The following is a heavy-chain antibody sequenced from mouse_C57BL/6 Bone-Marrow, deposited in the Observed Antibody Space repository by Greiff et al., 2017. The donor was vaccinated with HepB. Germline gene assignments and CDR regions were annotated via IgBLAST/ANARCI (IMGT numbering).Heavy chain of an antibody. V-gene: IGHV1-69*01. D-gene: IGHD2-3*01. CDR3: AQGAPDGYYEFAY. CDR2: IDPSDSYT. CDR1: GYTFTSYW. Sequence: QVQLQQPGAELVMPGASVKLSCKASGYTFTSYWMHWVKQRPGQGLEWIGEIDPSDSYTNYNQKFKGKSTLPVDKSSSTAYMQLSSLTSEDSAVDYCAQGAPDGYYEFAYWGQGTLVTVSA. J-gene: IGHJ3*01.